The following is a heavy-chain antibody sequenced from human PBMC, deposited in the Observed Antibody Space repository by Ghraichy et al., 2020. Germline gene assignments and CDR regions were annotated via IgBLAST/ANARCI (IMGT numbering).Heavy chain of an antibody. CDR3: ARDQIVYYYDSSGPMAKNWFDP. Sequence: GESLNISCAASGFTFSSYGMHWVRQAPGKGLEWVAVIWYDGSNKYYADSVKGRFTISRDNSKNTLYLQMNSLRAEDTAVYYCARDQIVYYYDSSGPMAKNWFDPWGQGTLVTVSS. CDR2: IWYDGSNK. D-gene: IGHD3-22*01. V-gene: IGHV3-33*01. CDR1: GFTFSSYG. J-gene: IGHJ5*02.